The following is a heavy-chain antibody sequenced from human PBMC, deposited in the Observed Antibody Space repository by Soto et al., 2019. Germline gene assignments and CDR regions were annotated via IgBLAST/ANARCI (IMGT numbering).Heavy chain of an antibody. CDR3: VSEDTLGYFSGGSCGLYNWFAP. J-gene: IGHJ5*02. Sequence: QVQLVQSGAEVKKPGASVKVSCKASGYTFTSYDINWVRQATGQGLEWMGWMNPNSGNTGYAQKFQGRVTMTRNTSISPAYMELSSLRSEDTAVSYCVSEDTLGYFSGGSCGLYNWFAPGGQGTLVTVSA. CDR2: MNPNSGNT. D-gene: IGHD2-15*01. CDR1: GYTFTSYD. V-gene: IGHV1-8*01.